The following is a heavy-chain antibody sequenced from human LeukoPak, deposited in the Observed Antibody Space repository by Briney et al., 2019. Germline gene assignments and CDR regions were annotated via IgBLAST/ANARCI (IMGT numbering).Heavy chain of an antibody. CDR3: ARERIAAAGTSRWFDP. Sequence: ASVKVSCKASGYTFTSYVMNWVRQAPGQGLEWMGGINTNTGNPTYAQGFTGRFVFSLDTSVTTAYLQINSLKAEDTAVYYCARERIAAAGTSRWFDPWGQGTLVTVSS. D-gene: IGHD6-13*01. V-gene: IGHV7-4-1*02. CDR1: GYTFTSYV. J-gene: IGHJ5*02. CDR2: INTNTGNP.